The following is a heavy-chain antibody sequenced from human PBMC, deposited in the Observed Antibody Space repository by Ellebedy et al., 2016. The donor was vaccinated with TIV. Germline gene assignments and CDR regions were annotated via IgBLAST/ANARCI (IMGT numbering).Heavy chain of an antibody. CDR1: DGSVRSYY. D-gene: IGHD3-9*01. CDR3: ARVSRWLVIYYYYGMDV. Sequence: PSETLSLTCTVSDGSVRSYYWSWVRQAPGKGLEWVANIKQDGSEKYYVDSVKGRFTISRDNAKNSLSLQMNSLRAEDTAVYYCARVSRWLVIYYYYGMDVWGQGTTVTVSS. CDR2: IKQDGSEK. V-gene: IGHV3-7*04. J-gene: IGHJ6*02.